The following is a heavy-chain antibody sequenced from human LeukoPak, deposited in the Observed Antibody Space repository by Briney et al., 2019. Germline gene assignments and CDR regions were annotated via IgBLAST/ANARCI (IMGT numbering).Heavy chain of an antibody. CDR3: AKAGEYCPDGSCYSENYYFDY. CDR1: GLTFNNYA. D-gene: IGHD2-15*01. Sequence: SGGSLRLSCAASGLTFNNYAMAWVRQAPGKGLEWVSGISGSGGSTFYSVKGRFTISRDNSKNTLFLQMNRLRAEDTAIYYCAKAGEYCPDGSCYSENYYFDYWGQGTLVTVSS. J-gene: IGHJ4*02. CDR2: ISGSGGST. V-gene: IGHV3-23*01.